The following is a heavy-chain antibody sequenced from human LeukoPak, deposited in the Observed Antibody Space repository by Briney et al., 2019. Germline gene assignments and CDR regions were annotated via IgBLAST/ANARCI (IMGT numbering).Heavy chain of an antibody. CDR3: ARVVAAASYWYFDL. J-gene: IGHJ2*01. CDR2: INHSGST. D-gene: IGHD6-13*01. V-gene: IGHV4-34*01. CDR1: GGSFSGYY. Sequence: SGTLSLTCAVYGGSFSGYYWSWIRQPPGKGLEWIGEINHSGSTNHNPSLKSRVTISVDTSKNQFSLKLSSVTAADTAVYYCARVVAAASYWYFDLWGRGTLVTVSS.